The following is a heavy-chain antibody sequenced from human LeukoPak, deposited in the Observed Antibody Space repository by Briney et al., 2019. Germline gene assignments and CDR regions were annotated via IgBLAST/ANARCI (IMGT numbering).Heavy chain of an antibody. V-gene: IGHV4-34*01. CDR2: INHSGST. CDR1: GGSFSGYY. Sequence: SETLSLTCAVYGGSFSGYYWSWIRQPPGKGLEWIGEINHSGSTNYNPSLKSRVTISVDTSKNQFSLKLSSVTAADTAVYYCAREFQYYFDYWGQGTLVTVSS. CDR3: AREFQYYFDY. J-gene: IGHJ4*02.